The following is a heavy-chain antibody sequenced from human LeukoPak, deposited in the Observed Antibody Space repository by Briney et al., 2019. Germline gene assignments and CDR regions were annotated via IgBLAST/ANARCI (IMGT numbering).Heavy chain of an antibody. CDR3: ARHVDTTFDY. J-gene: IGHJ4*02. D-gene: IGHD1-26*01. CDR2: LYYSGST. Sequence: SETLSLTRTVSGGSISSSSYYWGWIRQPPGKGLEWIGTLYYSGSTYYNPSLKSRVTMSVDTSKNQFSLRLSSVTAADTAVYYCARHVDTTFDYWGQGTLGTVSS. CDR1: GGSISSSSYY. V-gene: IGHV4-39*01.